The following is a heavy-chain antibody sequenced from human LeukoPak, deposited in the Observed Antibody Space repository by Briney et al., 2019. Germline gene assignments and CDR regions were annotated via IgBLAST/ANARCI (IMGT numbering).Heavy chain of an antibody. CDR1: GFTFDDYA. CDR3: ARYLPYGGYYMDV. J-gene: IGHJ6*03. Sequence: PGGSLRLSCAASGFTFDDYAMHWVRQAPGKGLEWVSGISWNSGTIGYADSLKGRFTLSRENAKNSLYLQMNSLSAEVTAVYYCARYLPYGGYYMDVWGKGTTVPVSS. D-gene: IGHD3-16*01. V-gene: IGHV3-9*01. CDR2: ISWNSGTI.